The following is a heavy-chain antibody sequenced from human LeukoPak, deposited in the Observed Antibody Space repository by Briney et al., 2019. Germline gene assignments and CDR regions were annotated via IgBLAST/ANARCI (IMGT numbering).Heavy chain of an antibody. J-gene: IGHJ4*02. CDR1: GGSISSYY. CDR3: ASIGYSSGWSDY. CDR2: IYYSGST. V-gene: IGHV4-59*01. D-gene: IGHD6-19*01. Sequence: SETLSLTCTVSGGSISSYYWSWTRQPPGKGLEWIGYIYYSGSTNYNPSLKSRVTISVDTSKNQFSLKLSTVTAADTAVYYCASIGYSSGWSDYWGQGTLVTVSS.